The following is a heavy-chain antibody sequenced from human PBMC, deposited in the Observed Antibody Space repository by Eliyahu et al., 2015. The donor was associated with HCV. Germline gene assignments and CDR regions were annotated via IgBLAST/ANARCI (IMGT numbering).Heavy chain of an antibody. D-gene: IGHD3-10*01. J-gene: IGHJ6*02. CDR1: GFTFSXYW. CDR3: ARERYYYDSGSYRGDGMDV. V-gene: IGHV3-74*01. Sequence: EVQLVESGGGLVQPGGSLXLPCAASGFTFSXYWMHWVRQAPGKGLVWGSRINSDGSSTTYADSAKGRFTISRDNAKNTLYLQMNSLRAEDTAVYYCARERYYYDSGSYRGDGMDVWGQGTTVTVSS. CDR2: INSDGSST.